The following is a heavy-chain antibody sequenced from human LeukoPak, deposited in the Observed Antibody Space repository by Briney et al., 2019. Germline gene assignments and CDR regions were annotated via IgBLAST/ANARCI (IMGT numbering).Heavy chain of an antibody. D-gene: IGHD3-16*01. CDR1: RFPFIYYY. Sequence: GSLRLSFAASRFPFIYYYMSWIRPAPGKGVEWFSYISTIGSTIYYADSVKGRFTISRHNTKNSLYLQMNSLRAEDTAVYYCARVRGLASESDYWGQGTLVTVSS. J-gene: IGHJ4*02. CDR2: ISTIGSTI. CDR3: ARVRGLASESDY. V-gene: IGHV3-11*04.